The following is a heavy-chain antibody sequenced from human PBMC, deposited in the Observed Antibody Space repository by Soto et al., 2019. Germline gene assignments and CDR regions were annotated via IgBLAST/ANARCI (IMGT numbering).Heavy chain of an antibody. J-gene: IGHJ5*02. Sequence: SSETLSLTCTVSGGSISSYYWSWIRQPPGKGLEWIGYIYYSGSTNYNPSLKSRVTISVDTSKNQFSLKLSSVTAADTAVYYCAREVTTAAGNWFDPWGQGTLVTVSS. CDR2: IYYSGST. CDR3: AREVTTAAGNWFDP. V-gene: IGHV4-59*01. CDR1: GGSISSYY. D-gene: IGHD6-13*01.